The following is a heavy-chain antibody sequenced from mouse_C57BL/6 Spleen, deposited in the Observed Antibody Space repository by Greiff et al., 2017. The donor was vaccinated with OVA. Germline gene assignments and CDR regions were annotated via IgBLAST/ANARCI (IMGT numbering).Heavy chain of an antibody. Sequence: VMLVESGAELARPGASVKLSCKASGYTFTSYGISWVKQRTGQGLEWIGEIYPRSGNTYYNEKFKGKATLTADKSSSTAYMELRSLTSEDSAVYFCARRDGNYLFDYWGKGTTLTVSS. CDR2: IYPRSGNT. CDR1: GYTFTSYG. V-gene: IGHV1-81*01. J-gene: IGHJ2*01. CDR3: ARRDGNYLFDY. D-gene: IGHD2-1*01.